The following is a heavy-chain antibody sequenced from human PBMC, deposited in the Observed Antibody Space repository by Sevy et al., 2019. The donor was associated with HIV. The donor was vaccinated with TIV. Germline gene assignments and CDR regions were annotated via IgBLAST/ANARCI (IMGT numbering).Heavy chain of an antibody. V-gene: IGHV3-30*04. CDR3: ARGRVTSHYYDY. CDR1: RFTFSTYA. J-gene: IGHJ4*02. CDR2: ISYDGSNK. Sequence: GESLKISCAASRFTFSTYAIHWVRQAPGKGLEWVAVISYDGSNKYYAHSVKGRFTISRDNSKHTLYLQMNSLRVEDTAVYYCARGRVTSHYYDYWGQGTLVTVSS. D-gene: IGHD2-21*02.